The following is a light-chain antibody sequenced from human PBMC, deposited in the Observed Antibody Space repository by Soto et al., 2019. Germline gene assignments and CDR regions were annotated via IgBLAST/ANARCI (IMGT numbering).Light chain of an antibody. CDR1: QSVSSSY. CDR2: GAS. CDR3: QQYGSSRLT. V-gene: IGKV3-20*01. J-gene: IGKJ4*01. Sequence: IVLAQPPSILSLSPGERATLSCRASQSVSSSYLAWYQQKPGQAPRLLIYGASSRATGIPDRFSGSGSGTDFTLTISRLEPEDFAVYYCQQYGSSRLTFGGGTNVDIK.